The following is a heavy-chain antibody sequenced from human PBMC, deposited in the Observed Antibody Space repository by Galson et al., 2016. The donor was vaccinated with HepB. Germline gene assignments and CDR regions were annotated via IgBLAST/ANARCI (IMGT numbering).Heavy chain of an antibody. J-gene: IGHJ6*02. CDR1: GGNFSSYA. CDR2: IIPILDIP. CDR3: ARGGYHYNGLDV. V-gene: IGHV1-69*10. Sequence: SVKVSCKASGGNFSSYAISWVRQAPGQGLEWMGGIIPILDIPNYAQKFQGRVTISADKSTTTSYMELNSLRSEDTALYYCARGGYHYNGLDVWGQGTTVTVSS.